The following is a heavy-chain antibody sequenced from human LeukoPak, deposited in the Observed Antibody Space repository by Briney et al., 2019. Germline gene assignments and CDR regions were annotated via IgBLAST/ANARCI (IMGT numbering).Heavy chain of an antibody. CDR2: ISYDGSNK. D-gene: IGHD6-19*01. V-gene: IGHV3-30-3*01. CDR1: GFTFSSYA. J-gene: IGHJ3*02. Sequence: GGSLRLSCAASGFTFSSYAMHRVRQAPGKGLEWVAVISYDGSNKYYADSVKGRFTISRDNSKNTLYLQMNSLRAEDTAVYYCARGSSGWYFGAFDIWGRGTMVTVSS. CDR3: ARGSSGWYFGAFDI.